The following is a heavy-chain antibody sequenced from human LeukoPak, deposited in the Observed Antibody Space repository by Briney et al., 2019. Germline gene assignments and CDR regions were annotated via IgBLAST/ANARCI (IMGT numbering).Heavy chain of an antibody. D-gene: IGHD3-10*01. V-gene: IGHV1-46*01. CDR3: ARGPRITLVRGGQWYFYMDV. J-gene: IGHJ6*03. CDR2: INPSGGGT. CDR1: GYTFTSYY. Sequence: ASVKVSCKASGYTFTSYYIHWVRQAPGQGLEWMGIINPSGGGTNYAQKFQGRVTMTRDTSTSTVYMELSSLRSDDTAVYYCARGPRITLVRGGQWYFYMDVWGKGTTVTVSS.